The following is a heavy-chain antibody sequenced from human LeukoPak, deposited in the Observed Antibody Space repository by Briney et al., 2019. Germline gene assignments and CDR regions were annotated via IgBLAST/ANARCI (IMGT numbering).Heavy chain of an antibody. CDR3: ARDYYGSGSSYLSYYFDY. D-gene: IGHD3-10*01. CDR2: INAGNGNT. CDR1: GYTFTSYA. V-gene: IGHV1-3*01. Sequence: ASVKVSCKASGYTFTSYAMHWVRQAPGQRLEWMGWINAGNGNTKYSRKFQGRVTITRDTSASTAYMELSSLRSEDTAVYYCARDYYGSGSSYLSYYFDYWGQGTLVTVSS. J-gene: IGHJ4*02.